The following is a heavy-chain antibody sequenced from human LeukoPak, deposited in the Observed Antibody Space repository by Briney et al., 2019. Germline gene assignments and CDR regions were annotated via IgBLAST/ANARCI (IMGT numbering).Heavy chain of an antibody. D-gene: IGHD1-1*01. Sequence: PSETLSLTCTISGGSMSGYYWSWIRQSPGKGLEWIGYIYYSGSTNYNPSLKSRVTISVDTSKNQFSLKLSSVTAADTAAYYCARRTYNWNEYFFDHWGQGTLVTVSS. J-gene: IGHJ4*02. V-gene: IGHV4-59*08. CDR2: IYYSGST. CDR1: GGSMSGYY. CDR3: ARRTYNWNEYFFDH.